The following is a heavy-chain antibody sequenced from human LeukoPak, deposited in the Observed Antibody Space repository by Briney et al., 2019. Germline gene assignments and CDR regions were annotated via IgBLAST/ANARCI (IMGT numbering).Heavy chain of an antibody. J-gene: IGHJ4*02. V-gene: IGHV3-64*04. D-gene: IGHD4-17*01. CDR3: AKERQTGDYFTSDY. CDR1: GFTFSTYA. CDR2: ISSNGGGT. Sequence: GGSLRLSCSASGFTFSTYAMHWVRQAPGKGLEYVSAISSNGGGTYYAGSVRDRFTISRDNSENTLYLQMNSLTVDDTAVYFCAKERQTGDYFTSDYWGQGTLVTVSS.